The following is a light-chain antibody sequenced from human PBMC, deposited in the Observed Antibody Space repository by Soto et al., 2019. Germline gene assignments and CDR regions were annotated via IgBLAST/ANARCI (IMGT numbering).Light chain of an antibody. Sequence: AIQLTQSPSSLSASVGDRVTITCRASQDISSSLAWYQQKPGKAPKLLIYAASILHSGVPSGFSGSGFGTDFTLTISSLRAEDFATYFCQQVRSYPSTFGGGTRVE. CDR1: QDISSS. V-gene: IGKV1-13*02. CDR2: AAS. CDR3: QQVRSYPST. J-gene: IGKJ4*01.